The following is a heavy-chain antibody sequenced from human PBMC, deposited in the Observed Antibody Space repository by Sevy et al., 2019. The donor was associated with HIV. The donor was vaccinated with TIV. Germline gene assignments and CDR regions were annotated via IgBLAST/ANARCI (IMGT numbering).Heavy chain of an antibody. V-gene: IGHV3-48*02. Sequence: GGSLRLSCAASGFTFSTYSFNWVRQTPGKGLEWLSFISGVSSTIFYADSVKGRFTISRDNAKNSLYLQINSLRDEDTAVYYCATQRKPYIAVRSLGFDSWVQGTLVTVSS. J-gene: IGHJ4*02. CDR1: GFTFSTYS. D-gene: IGHD6-6*01. CDR2: ISGVSSTI. CDR3: ATQRKPYIAVRSLGFDS.